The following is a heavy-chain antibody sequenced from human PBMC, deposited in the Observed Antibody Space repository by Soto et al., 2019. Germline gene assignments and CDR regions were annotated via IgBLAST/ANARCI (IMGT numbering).Heavy chain of an antibody. CDR2: FDPEDGET. Sequence: ASVKVCCKVSGYTLTELSMHWVRQAPGKGLEWVGGFDPEDGETIYAQKFQGRVTMTEDTSTDTAYMELSSLRSEDTAVYYCARQIYDSDTGPNFQYYFDSWGQGTPVTVSS. D-gene: IGHD3-22*01. CDR3: ARQIYDSDTGPNFQYYFDS. J-gene: IGHJ4*02. V-gene: IGHV1-24*01. CDR1: GYTLTELS.